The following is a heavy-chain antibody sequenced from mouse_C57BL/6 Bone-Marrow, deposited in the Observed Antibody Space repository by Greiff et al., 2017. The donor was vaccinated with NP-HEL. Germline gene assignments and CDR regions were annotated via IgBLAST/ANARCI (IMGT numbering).Heavy chain of an antibody. CDR1: GYTFTSYW. D-gene: IGHD1-1*01. J-gene: IGHJ2*01. V-gene: IGHV1-55*01. CDR2: IYPGSGST. CDR3: ARYYYGSSPYYFDY. Sequence: QVQLQQPGAELVKPGASVKMSCKASGYTFTSYWITWVKQRPGQGLEWIGDIYPGSGSTNYNEKFKSKATLTVDTSSSTAYMQLSSLTSEDSAVYYCARYYYGSSPYYFDYWGQGTTLRVSS.